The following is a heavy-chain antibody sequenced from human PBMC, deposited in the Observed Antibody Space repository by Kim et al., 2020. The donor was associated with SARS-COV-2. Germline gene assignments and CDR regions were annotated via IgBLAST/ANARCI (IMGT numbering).Heavy chain of an antibody. V-gene: IGHV4-59*13. CDR2: IYYSGTT. J-gene: IGHJ5*02. CDR3: ARGRSSYL. D-gene: IGHD6-13*01. Sequence: SETLSLTCTVSGASITTYFWSWIRQPPGKGLEWIGYIYYSGTTKYNPSLQSRVTISVDMSKNQFSLKLSSVTAADTAVYYCARGRSSYLWGQGTLFTVSS. CDR1: GASITTYF.